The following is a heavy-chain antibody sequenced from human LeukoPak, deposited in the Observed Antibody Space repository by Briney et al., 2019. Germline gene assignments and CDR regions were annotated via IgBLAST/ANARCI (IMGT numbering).Heavy chain of an antibody. CDR1: GFAFSSYA. Sequence: QPGGSLRLSCAASGFAFSSYAMHWVRQAPGKGLEWVAVISYDGSNKYYADSVKGRFTISRDNSKNTLYLQMNSLRAEDTAVYYCARAGCSSTSCYFPDWFDPWGQGTLVTVSS. CDR3: ARAGCSSTSCYFPDWFDP. V-gene: IGHV3-30-3*01. D-gene: IGHD2-2*01. CDR2: ISYDGSNK. J-gene: IGHJ5*02.